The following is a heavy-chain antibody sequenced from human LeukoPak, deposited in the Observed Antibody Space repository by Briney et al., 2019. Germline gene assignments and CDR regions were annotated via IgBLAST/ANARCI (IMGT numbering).Heavy chain of an antibody. J-gene: IGHJ1*01. V-gene: IGHV3-33*01. CDR3: ARDNMPAEYFQH. Sequence: GGSLRLSCAASGFTFSSYGMHWVRQAPGKGLEWVAVIWYDGSNIFYADSVKGRFTISRDNSKNTLYLQMDSLRAEDTAVYYCARDNMPAEYFQHWGQGTLVTVSS. CDR1: GFTFSSYG. D-gene: IGHD2-2*01. CDR2: IWYDGSNI.